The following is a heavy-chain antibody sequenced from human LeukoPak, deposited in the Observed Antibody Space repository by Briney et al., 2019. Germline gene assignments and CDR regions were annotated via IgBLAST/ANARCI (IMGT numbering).Heavy chain of an antibody. Sequence: GGSLRLSCAASGFTFSSYSMNWVRQAPGKGLEGVSYISSSSSTIYYADSVKGRFTISRDNAKNSLYLQMNSLRAEDTAVYYCARGETSYYDSSGYSSMDYWGQGTLVTVSS. CDR2: ISSSSSTI. D-gene: IGHD3-22*01. CDR3: ARGETSYYDSSGYSSMDY. J-gene: IGHJ4*02. V-gene: IGHV3-48*04. CDR1: GFTFSSYS.